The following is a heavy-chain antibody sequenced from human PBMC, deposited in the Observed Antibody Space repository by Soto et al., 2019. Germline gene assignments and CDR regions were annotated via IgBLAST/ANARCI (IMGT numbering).Heavy chain of an antibody. CDR2: ISSSGSTI. CDR3: ARWTGYPPYYYYGMDV. Sequence: GGSLRLSCAASGFIFSSYEMNWVRQAPGKGLEWVSYISSSGSTIYYADSVKGRFTISRDNAKNSLYLQMNSLRAEDTAVYYCARWTGYPPYYYYGMDVWGQGTTVTVSS. J-gene: IGHJ6*02. V-gene: IGHV3-48*03. CDR1: GFIFSSYE. D-gene: IGHD3-9*01.